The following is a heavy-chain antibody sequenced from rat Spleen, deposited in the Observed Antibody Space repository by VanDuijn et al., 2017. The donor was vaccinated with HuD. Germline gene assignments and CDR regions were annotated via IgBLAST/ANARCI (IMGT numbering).Heavy chain of an antibody. J-gene: IGHJ2*01. Sequence: EVQLVESGGGLVQPGRSLKLSCAASGFTFSDYYMAWVRQAPTKGLEWVATINYDDSTSYYRDSVKGRFTISRDNAKSSLYLQMDSLRSEDTATYYCTTSYNNLFDYWGQGVMVTVSS. CDR3: TTSYNNLFDY. V-gene: IGHV5-20*01. D-gene: IGHD1-10*01. CDR2: INYDDSTS. CDR1: GFTFSDYY.